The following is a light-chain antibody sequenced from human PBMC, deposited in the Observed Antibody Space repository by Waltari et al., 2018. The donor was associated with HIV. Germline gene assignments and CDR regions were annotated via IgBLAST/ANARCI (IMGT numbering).Light chain of an antibody. CDR1: SSDVGGYNY. CDR3: CSYAGSYLYV. Sequence: QSALTQPRSVSGSPGQSVTISCTGTSSDVGGYNYVSWYQQHPGKAPKLMIYDVSKRPSGVPDRFSGSKSGNTASLTISVLQADDEADYCCCSYAGSYLYVFGTGTKVTVL. J-gene: IGLJ1*01. V-gene: IGLV2-11*01. CDR2: DVS.